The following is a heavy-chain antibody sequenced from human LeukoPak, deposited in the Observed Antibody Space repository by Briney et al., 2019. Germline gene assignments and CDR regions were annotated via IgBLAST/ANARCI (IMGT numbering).Heavy chain of an antibody. CDR2: INTNTGNP. CDR3: ARGHDSTGYWAY. J-gene: IGHJ4*02. D-gene: IGHD3-9*01. V-gene: IGHV7-4-1*02. CDR1: GYTFTSFP. Sequence: GASVTVSCKASGYTFTSFPVNWVRQPPGQGLEWMGWINTNTGNPTYAQGIAGRFVFSLGTSASTAYVEISSLKAEETAVFFCARGHDSTGYWAYWGQGTVVPVSS.